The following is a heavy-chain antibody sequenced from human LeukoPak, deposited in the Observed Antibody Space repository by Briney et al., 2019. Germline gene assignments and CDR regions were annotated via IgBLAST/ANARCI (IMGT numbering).Heavy chain of an antibody. CDR2: IIPIFGTA. D-gene: IGHD6-13*01. J-gene: IGHJ6*02. V-gene: IGHV1-69*13. CDR1: GYTLTELS. Sequence: SVKVSCKVSGYTLTELSMHWVRQAPGQGLEWMGGIIPIFGTANYAQKFQGRVTITADESTSTAYMELSSLRSEDTAVYYCARDTIAAAGSYYYYYGMDVWGQGTTVTVSS. CDR3: ARDTIAAAGSYYYYYGMDV.